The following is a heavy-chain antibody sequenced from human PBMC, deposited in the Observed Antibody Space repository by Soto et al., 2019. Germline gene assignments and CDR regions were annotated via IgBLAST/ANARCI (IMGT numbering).Heavy chain of an antibody. CDR2: TYYTADT. Sequence: ETLSLTCTVSGVPIRSYFWSWIRQPPGKGLDWIGSTYYTADTKYSPSLESRATISADPSKKQFSLRLSPVTAADTALYYCARAAVTHERYHYGMDVWGQGTTVTVSS. CDR1: GVPIRSYF. CDR3: ARAAVTHERYHYGMDV. D-gene: IGHD4-17*01. J-gene: IGHJ6*02. V-gene: IGHV4-59*01.